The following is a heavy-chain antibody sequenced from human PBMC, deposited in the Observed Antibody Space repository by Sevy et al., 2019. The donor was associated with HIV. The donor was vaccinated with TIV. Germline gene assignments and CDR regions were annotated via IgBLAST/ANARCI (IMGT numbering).Heavy chain of an antibody. CDR1: GFTFSSYG. V-gene: IGHV3-30*18. CDR2: ISYDGSNK. Sequence: GGSLRLSCAASGFTFSSYGMHWVRQAPGKGLEWVAVISYDGSNKYYADSVKGRFTISRDNSKNTLYLQMNSLRAEDTAVYYCAKEGGRGSVYYYGMDVWGQGTTVTVSS. D-gene: IGHD1-26*01. CDR3: AKEGGRGSVYYYGMDV. J-gene: IGHJ6*02.